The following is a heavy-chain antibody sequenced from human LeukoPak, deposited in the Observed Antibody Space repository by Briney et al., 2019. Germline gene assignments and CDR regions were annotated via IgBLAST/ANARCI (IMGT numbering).Heavy chain of an antibody. J-gene: IGHJ2*01. V-gene: IGHV1-18*01. D-gene: IGHD3-9*01. CDR2: ISTYNGDT. Sequence: ASVKVSCKASGYTFTRWNFSWVRQAPGQGLEWMGWISTYNGDTKYAQKFQGRVTMTTDTSTSTTYMELRSLTFDDTAVYYCARDSDWVFDLWGRGTLVTVSS. CDR1: GYTFTRWN. CDR3: ARDSDWVFDL.